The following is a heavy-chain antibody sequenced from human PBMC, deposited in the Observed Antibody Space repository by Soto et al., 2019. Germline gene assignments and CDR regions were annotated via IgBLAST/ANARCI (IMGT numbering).Heavy chain of an antibody. CDR2: VSIGGST. Sequence: DVQLLESGGGWLQPEGSPRLSCAASGFTFSSYAMGWVRQGPGKGLEWVAVVSIGGSTHYADSVRGRFTISRDNSKNTLSLQMNSLTAEDTAVYFCAKRRGAGGHFDYWGQGALVTVSS. D-gene: IGHD2-15*01. J-gene: IGHJ4*02. V-gene: IGHV3-23*01. CDR3: AKRRGAGGHFDY. CDR1: GFTFSSYA.